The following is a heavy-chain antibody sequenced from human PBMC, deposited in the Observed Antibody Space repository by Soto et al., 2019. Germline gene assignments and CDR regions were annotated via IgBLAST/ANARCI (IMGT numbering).Heavy chain of an antibody. Sequence: ASVKVSCKASGYTFTSYDINWVRQATGQGLEWMGWMNPNSGNTGYAQKFQGRVTMTRNTSISTAYMELSSLRSEDTAVYYCARGSSHETLRFLEWSGWFDPWGQGTLVTVSS. CDR1: GYTFTSYD. CDR2: MNPNSGNT. CDR3: ARGSSHETLRFLEWSGWFDP. J-gene: IGHJ5*02. V-gene: IGHV1-8*01. D-gene: IGHD3-3*01.